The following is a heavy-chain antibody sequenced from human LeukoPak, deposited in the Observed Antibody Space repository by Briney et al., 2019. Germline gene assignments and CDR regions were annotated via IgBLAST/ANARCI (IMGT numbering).Heavy chain of an antibody. CDR2: IRGLGGST. CDR3: ARDVEARISAAGTFDY. J-gene: IGHJ4*02. CDR1: GLTFSNYA. Sequence: GGSLRLSCAASGLTFSNYAMSWVRQAPGKGLEWVSVIRGLGGSTYYADSVKGRFAISRDNSKSTLWLQMNSLRADDTAIYYCARDVEARISAAGTFDYWGQGSLVTVSS. V-gene: IGHV3-23*01. D-gene: IGHD6-13*01.